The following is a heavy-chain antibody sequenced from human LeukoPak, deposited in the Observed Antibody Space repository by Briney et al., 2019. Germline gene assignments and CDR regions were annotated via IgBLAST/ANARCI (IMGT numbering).Heavy chain of an antibody. CDR1: GFTFSSYA. D-gene: IGHD3-10*01. CDR2: ISGSGGST. CDR3: ASPSRPAMVRGGRSDY. J-gene: IGHJ4*02. Sequence: GGSLRLSCAASGFTFSSYAMSWVRQAPGKGLEWVSAISGSGGSTYYADSVKGRFTISRDNSKNTLYLQMNSLRAEDTAVYYCASPSRPAMVRGGRSDYWGQGTLVTVSS. V-gene: IGHV3-23*01.